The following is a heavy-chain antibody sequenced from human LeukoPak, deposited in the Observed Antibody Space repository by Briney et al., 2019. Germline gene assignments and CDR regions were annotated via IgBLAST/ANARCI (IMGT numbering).Heavy chain of an antibody. CDR1: GYSISSGYY. D-gene: IGHD6-6*01. V-gene: IGHV4-38-2*01. Sequence: SETLSLTCAVSGYSISSGYYWGWIRPPPGKGLEWIGIIYHSGSTYYNPSLKRRVTISVDTSKNQFSLKLSSVTAADTAVYYCASYEYSSSWVNYFDYWGQGTLVTVSS. CDR3: ASYEYSSSWVNYFDY. J-gene: IGHJ4*02. CDR2: IYHSGST.